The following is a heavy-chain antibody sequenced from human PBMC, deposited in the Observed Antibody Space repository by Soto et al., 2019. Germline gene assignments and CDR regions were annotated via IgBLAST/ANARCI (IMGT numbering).Heavy chain of an antibody. CDR2: IIPIFGTA. V-gene: IGHV1-69*13. J-gene: IGHJ4*02. CDR1: GGTFSSYA. Sequence: SVKVSCKASGGTFSSYAISWVRQAPGQGLEWMGGIIPIFGTANYAQKFQGRVTITADESTSTAYMELSSLRSEDTAVYYCARDRNGGSGSYLYWGQGTLVTVSS. CDR3: ARDRNGGSGSYLY. D-gene: IGHD3-10*01.